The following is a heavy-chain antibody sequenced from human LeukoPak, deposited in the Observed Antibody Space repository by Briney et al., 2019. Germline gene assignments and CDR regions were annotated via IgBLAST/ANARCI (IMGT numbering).Heavy chain of an antibody. V-gene: IGHV4-59*12. CDR1: GGSINSYY. CDR2: IYNSGSA. CDR3: ARTSRWFDP. Sequence: SETLSLTCTVSGGSINSYYWSWIRQPPGKGLEWIGYIYNSGSANYNPSLKSRVTISVDTSKNQFSLKLSSVTAADTAVYYCARTSRWFDPWGQGTLVTVSS. D-gene: IGHD2-2*01. J-gene: IGHJ5*02.